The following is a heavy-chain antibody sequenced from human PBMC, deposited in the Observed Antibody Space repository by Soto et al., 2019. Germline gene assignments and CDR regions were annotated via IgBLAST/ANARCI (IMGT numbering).Heavy chain of an antibody. CDR2: IWYDGSNK. J-gene: IGHJ4*02. CDR1: GFTFSSYG. Sequence: PGGSLILSCAASGFTFSSYGMHWVRQAPGKGLEWVAVIWYDGSNKYYADSVKGRFTISRDNSKNTLYLQMNSLRAEDTAVYYCARDHYDFWSGLYAPFDYWGQGTLVTVSS. CDR3: ARDHYDFWSGLYAPFDY. D-gene: IGHD3-3*01. V-gene: IGHV3-33*01.